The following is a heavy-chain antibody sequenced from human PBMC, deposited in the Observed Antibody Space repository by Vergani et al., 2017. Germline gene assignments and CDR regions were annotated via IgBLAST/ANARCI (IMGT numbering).Heavy chain of an antibody. V-gene: IGHV3-21*01. J-gene: IGHJ5*02. CDR1: GFTFSSYL. CDR2: ISSSSSYI. Sequence: EVQLVESGGGLVQPGGSLRLSCAASGFTFSSYLMSWVRQAPGKGLEWVSSISSSSSYIYYADSVKGRFTISRDNAKNSLYLQMNSLRAEDTAAYYCARRATVYRWTKGGNWFDPWGQGTLVTVSS. CDR3: ARRATVYRWTKGGNWFDP. D-gene: IGHD2-2*02.